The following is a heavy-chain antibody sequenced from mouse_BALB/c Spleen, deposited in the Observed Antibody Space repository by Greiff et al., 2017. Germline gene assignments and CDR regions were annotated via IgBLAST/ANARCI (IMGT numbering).Heavy chain of an antibody. CDR1: GYTFTDYN. V-gene: IGHV1S29*02. Sequence: VQLQQSGPELVKPGASVKISCKASGYTFTDYNMHWVKQSHGKSLEWIGYIYPYNGGTGYNQKFKSKATLTVDNSSSTAYMELRSLTSEDSAVYYCARDHFGYFDVWGAGTTVTVSS. J-gene: IGHJ1*01. CDR3: ARDHFGYFDV. CDR2: IYPYNGGT.